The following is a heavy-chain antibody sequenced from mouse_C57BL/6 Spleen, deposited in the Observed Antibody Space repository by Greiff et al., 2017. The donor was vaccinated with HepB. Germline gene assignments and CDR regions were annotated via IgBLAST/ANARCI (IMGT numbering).Heavy chain of an antibody. CDR2: IYPSDSET. CDR1: GYTFTSYW. CDR3: ARRYYGNFFDY. V-gene: IGHV1-61*01. D-gene: IGHD2-1*01. Sequence: VQLQQPGAELVRPGSSVKLSCKASGYTFTSYWMDWVKQRPGQGLEWIGNIYPSDSETHYNQKFKDKATLTVDKSSSTAYMQLSSLTSEDSAVYYCARRYYGNFFDYWGQGTTLTVSS. J-gene: IGHJ2*01.